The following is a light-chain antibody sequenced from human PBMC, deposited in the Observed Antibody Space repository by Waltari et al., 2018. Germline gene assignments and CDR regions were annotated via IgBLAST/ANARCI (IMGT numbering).Light chain of an antibody. J-gene: IGKJ4*01. V-gene: IGKV1-39*01. CDR2: AAT. CDR3: QQSYSAPPS. CDR1: QTISTN. Sequence: DIQMTQSPSSLSASLGDRVTITCRAYQTISTNLNWYQHGPGKVPKHLIYAATVLQSGVPSRFSGSGSGTDFTLTIRSLQPEDFVFYFCQQSYSAPPSFGGGTKVDVK.